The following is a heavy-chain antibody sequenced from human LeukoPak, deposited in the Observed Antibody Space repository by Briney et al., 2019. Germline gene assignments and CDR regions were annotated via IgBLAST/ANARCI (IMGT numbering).Heavy chain of an antibody. CDR2: INPNSGVT. CDR1: GHTFTANW. CDR3: GLYLNYSFGMDG. J-gene: IGHJ6*01. V-gene: IGHV1-2*02. Sequence: ASVKVSCKPSGHTFTANWIHWVRLAPGQGLEWLGWINPNSGVTNYVQKFQARVTMTSDTSISTAYLELSRLTCDDTAGYYCGLYLNYSFGMDGRGPGATVTVAS.